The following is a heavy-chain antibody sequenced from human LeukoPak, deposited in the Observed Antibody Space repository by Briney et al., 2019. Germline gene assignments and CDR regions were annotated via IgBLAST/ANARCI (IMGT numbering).Heavy chain of an antibody. J-gene: IGHJ4*02. CDR3: AKGYSGSYLDY. CDR2: ISSGGGTT. CDR1: RFTFSSCA. Sequence: PGGSLRLSCAASRFTFSSCAMTGARHAPGEGLEWVSGISSGGGTTYYADSVKGRFTISRDNSENTLYLQMNSLSAEDTAVYYCAKGYSGSYLDYWGQGTLVTVSS. D-gene: IGHD1-26*01. V-gene: IGHV3-23*01.